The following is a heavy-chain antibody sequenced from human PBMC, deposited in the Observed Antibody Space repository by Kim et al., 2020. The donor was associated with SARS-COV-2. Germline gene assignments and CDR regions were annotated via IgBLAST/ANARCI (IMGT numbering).Heavy chain of an antibody. CDR3: LRGYCSTVNCLDY. CDR1: GYSFTTYA. D-gene: IGHD2-2*01. J-gene: IGHJ4*02. CDR2: INTNTGNP. V-gene: IGHV7-4-1*02. Sequence: ASVKVSCKASGYSFTTYAMNWVRQAPGQGLEWMGWINTNTGNPSYAQGFRGRFFFSVDTAVSTAYLQISSLKTEDTALYYCLRGYCSTVNCLDYWGQGTL.